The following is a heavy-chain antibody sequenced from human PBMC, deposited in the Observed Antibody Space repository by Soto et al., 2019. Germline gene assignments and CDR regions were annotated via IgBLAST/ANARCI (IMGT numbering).Heavy chain of an antibody. CDR1: GGSISSNSYY. Sequence: QLQLQESGPGLVKPSETLSLTCTVSGGSISSNSYYWGWIRQPPGKGLEWIGSIYNSGSAYYNPSLKSRVTMSVDTSKNQPTLKPSSVTAADTAVYYCARHIRGNSCMDVWGQGTTVTVSS. CDR2: IYNSGSA. V-gene: IGHV4-39*01. CDR3: ARHIRGNSCMDV. D-gene: IGHD2-21*01. J-gene: IGHJ6*02.